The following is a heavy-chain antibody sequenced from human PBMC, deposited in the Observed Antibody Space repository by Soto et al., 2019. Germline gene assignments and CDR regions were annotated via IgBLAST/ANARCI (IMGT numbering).Heavy chain of an antibody. CDR3: ARLGYCSGGSCRRGNWFDP. CDR2: MNPNSGNT. J-gene: IGHJ5*02. D-gene: IGHD2-15*01. Sequence: QVRLVQSGAEVKKPGASVKVSCKASGDTFTSYEINWVRQATGQGLEWMGWMNPNSGNTGYAQKFQGRVTMTRNTSISTGYMELSSLRSEDTAVYYCARLGYCSGGSCRRGNWFDPWGQGTLVTVSS. V-gene: IGHV1-8*01. CDR1: GDTFTSYE.